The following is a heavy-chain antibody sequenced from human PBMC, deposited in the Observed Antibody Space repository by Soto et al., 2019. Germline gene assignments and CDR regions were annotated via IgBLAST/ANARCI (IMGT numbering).Heavy chain of an antibody. CDR3: AHRIRGQRLGNYYHDMDV. Sequence: QITLKESGPTLVKPTQTLTLTCTFSGFSFTIGGVGVGWIRQPPGKALEWLALIHWDDNKRYSPSLKCRLTNNQDTSNNQVVLTMTDLDPVDTATYSCAHRIRGQRLGNYYHDMDVWGQGTTVTVSS. J-gene: IGHJ6*02. D-gene: IGHD6-19*01. CDR2: IHWDDNK. CDR1: GFSFTIGGVG. V-gene: IGHV2-5*02.